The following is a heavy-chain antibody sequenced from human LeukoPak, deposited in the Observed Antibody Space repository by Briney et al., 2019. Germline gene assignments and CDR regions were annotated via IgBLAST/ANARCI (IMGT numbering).Heavy chain of an antibody. V-gene: IGHV3-30*02. CDR2: IRYDGSNK. CDR3: AKDYDFWSGYYLGGYFDY. J-gene: IGHJ4*02. D-gene: IGHD3-3*01. Sequence: GGSLRLSCAASGFTFSSYGMHWVRQAPGKGLEWVAFIRYDGSNKYYADSVKGRFTISRDNSKNTLYLQMNSLRAEDTAVYYCAKDYDFWSGYYLGGYFDYWGQGTPVTVSS. CDR1: GFTFSSYG.